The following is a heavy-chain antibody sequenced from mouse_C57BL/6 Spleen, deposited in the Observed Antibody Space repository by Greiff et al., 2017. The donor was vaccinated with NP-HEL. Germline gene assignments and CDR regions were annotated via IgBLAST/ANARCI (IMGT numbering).Heavy chain of an antibody. J-gene: IGHJ4*01. CDR1: GFNIKDDY. D-gene: IGHD1-1*01. CDR3: TTNPYYYGSSYNAMDY. Sequence: VQLKQSGAELVRPGASVKLSCTASGFNIKDDYMHWVKQRPEQGLEWIGWIDPENGDTEYASKFQGKATITADTSSNTAYLQLSSLTSEDTAVYYCTTNPYYYGSSYNAMDYWGQGTSVTVSS. V-gene: IGHV14-4*01. CDR2: IDPENGDT.